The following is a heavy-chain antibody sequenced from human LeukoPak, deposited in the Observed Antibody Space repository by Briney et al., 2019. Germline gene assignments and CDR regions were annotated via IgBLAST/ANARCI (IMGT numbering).Heavy chain of an antibody. CDR3: VRDVSRRIGMDV. J-gene: IGHJ6*02. D-gene: IGHD2/OR15-2a*01. CDR2: ISPDGTTT. V-gene: IGHV3-74*01. CDR1: EFTFTNFW. Sequence: GGSLRLSCAASEFTFTNFWMHWVRKAPGKGLEWVSRISPDGTTTHYAGPVKGRFTISRDNAKNMVYLQMDSLRAEDTAVYYCVRDVSRRIGMDVWGQGTTVTVSS.